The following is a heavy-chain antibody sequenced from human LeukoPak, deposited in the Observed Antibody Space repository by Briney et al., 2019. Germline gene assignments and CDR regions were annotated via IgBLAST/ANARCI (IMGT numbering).Heavy chain of an antibody. Sequence: GGSLRLSCETSEFKFYDYWMTWVRQAPGKGLEWVAKINQHGTEKNYADSVKGRFTISRDNSKNTLYLQMNSLRAEDTAVYYCAKVRDQTTYDFWSGYSQGAEYFQHWDQGTLVTVSS. J-gene: IGHJ1*01. D-gene: IGHD3-3*01. CDR2: INQHGTEK. V-gene: IGHV3-7*01. CDR3: AKVRDQTTYDFWSGYSQGAEYFQH. CDR1: EFKFYDYW.